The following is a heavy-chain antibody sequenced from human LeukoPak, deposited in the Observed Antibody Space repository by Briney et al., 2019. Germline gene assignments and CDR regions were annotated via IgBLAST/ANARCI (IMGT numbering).Heavy chain of an antibody. CDR3: ARDHPVADWAPDI. D-gene: IGHD3-9*01. CDR2: IDYSGSS. CDR1: GGSISSYS. Sequence: SETLSLTCSVSGGSISSYSWTWIRQPPGKGLEWIGFIDYSGSSNYNPSLKSRVTISADPSTNRFSLNLTSVTAADTAVYFCARDHPVADWAPDIWGRGTMVTVSS. J-gene: IGHJ3*02. V-gene: IGHV4-59*13.